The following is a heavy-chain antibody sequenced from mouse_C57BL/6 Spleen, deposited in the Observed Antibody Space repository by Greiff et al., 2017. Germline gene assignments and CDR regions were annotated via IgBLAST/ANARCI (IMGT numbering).Heavy chain of an antibody. J-gene: IGHJ2*01. CDR2: IYPRDGST. V-gene: IGHV1-85*01. Sequence: VQLQQSGPELVKPGASVKLSCKASGYTFTSYDINWVKPRPGQGLEWIGWIYPRDGSTKYNEKFKGKATLTVDTSSSTAYMELHSLTSEDSAVYFCARNGYSEGYYFDYWGQGTTLTVSS. D-gene: IGHD2-3*01. CDR3: ARNGYSEGYYFDY. CDR1: GYTFTSYD.